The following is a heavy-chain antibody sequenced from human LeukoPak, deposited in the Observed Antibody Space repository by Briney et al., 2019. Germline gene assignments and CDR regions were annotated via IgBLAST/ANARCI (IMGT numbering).Heavy chain of an antibody. Sequence: PSETLSLTCTVSIGSITNYYWTWIRQPPGKTLEWIGYIYYSGTTNYNPSLKSRVTISLDTSKNQFSLKMSSVTAADTAVYYCARGITGTTWFDPWGQGTLVTVSS. CDR2: IYYSGTT. V-gene: IGHV4-59*08. J-gene: IGHJ5*02. CDR3: ARGITGTTWFDP. D-gene: IGHD1-7*01. CDR1: IGSITNYY.